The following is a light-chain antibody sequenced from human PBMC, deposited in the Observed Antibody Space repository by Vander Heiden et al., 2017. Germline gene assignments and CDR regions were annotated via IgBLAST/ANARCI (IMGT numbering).Light chain of an antibody. CDR3: QQSDSTPST. CDR1: QSISSY. J-gene: IGKJ1*01. CDR2: AAS. Sequence: DIQMTQSPSSLSASVRARVTITCRASQSISSYLNWYQQKPGKAPKLLIYAASSLQSGVPSRFSGSGSGTDFTLTISSLQPEDFATYYCQQSDSTPSTFGQGTKVEIK. V-gene: IGKV1-39*01.